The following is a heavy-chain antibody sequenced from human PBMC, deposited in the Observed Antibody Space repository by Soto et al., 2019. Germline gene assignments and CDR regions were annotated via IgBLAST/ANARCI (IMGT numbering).Heavy chain of an antibody. CDR2: IILPFGTP. D-gene: IGHD3-22*01. Sequence: QVRLVQSGAEVKKTGSSVKVSCEASGTTFSNFAIGWVRQAPGQGLEWMGGIILPFGTPNYAQKFQGRVTISADESMTTVYMELRGLRSEDTAVYYCVGGSDYEGYFDYWGQGTLVTVSS. J-gene: IGHJ4*02. V-gene: IGHV1-69*12. CDR3: VGGSDYEGYFDY. CDR1: GTTFSNFA.